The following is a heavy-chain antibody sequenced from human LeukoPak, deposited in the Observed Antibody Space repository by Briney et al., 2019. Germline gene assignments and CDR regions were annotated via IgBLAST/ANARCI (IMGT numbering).Heavy chain of an antibody. D-gene: IGHD6-13*01. CDR2: IYYSGST. Sequence: SETLSLTCTVSGGSMSGYFWSWIRQPPGKGLEWIGYIYYSGSTNYNPSLKSRVTISVDTSKNQFSLKLSSVTAADAAVYYCARSITSSWYGDFQHWGQGTLVTVSS. CDR3: ARSITSSWYGDFQH. V-gene: IGHV4-59*01. J-gene: IGHJ1*01. CDR1: GGSMSGYF.